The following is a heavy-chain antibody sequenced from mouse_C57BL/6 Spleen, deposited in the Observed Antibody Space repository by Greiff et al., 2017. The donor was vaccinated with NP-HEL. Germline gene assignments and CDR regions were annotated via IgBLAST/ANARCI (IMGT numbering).Heavy chain of an antibody. D-gene: IGHD1-1*01. V-gene: IGHV14-1*01. CDR2: IDPEDGDT. CDR1: GFNIKDYY. CDR3: TTPITTVGAPYYLDY. J-gene: IGHJ2*01. Sequence: EVQLQQSGAELVRPGASVKLSCTASGFNIKDYYMHWVKQRPEQGLEWIGRIDPEDGDTEYAPKFQGKATMTADTSSNTAYLQLSSLTSEDTAVDYCTTPITTVGAPYYLDYWGQGTTLTVSS.